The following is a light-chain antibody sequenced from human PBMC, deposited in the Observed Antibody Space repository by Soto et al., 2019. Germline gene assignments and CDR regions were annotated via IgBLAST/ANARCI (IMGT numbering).Light chain of an antibody. J-gene: IGKJ2*01. CDR3: QQYNTWPPYT. CDR2: GVS. CDR1: QSISNN. Sequence: IVMTQSPATLSVSPGESATLSCRASQSISNNLAWYQHKPGQAPRLLIYGVSTRATGIPARFSGSGSGTEFTLTISSLQSEDFAVYYCQQYNTWPPYTFGQGIKLEIK. V-gene: IGKV3-15*01.